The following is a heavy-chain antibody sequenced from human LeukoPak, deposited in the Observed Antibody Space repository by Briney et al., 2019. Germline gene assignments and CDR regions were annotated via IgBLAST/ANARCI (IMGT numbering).Heavy chain of an antibody. V-gene: IGHV4-39*07. J-gene: IGHJ4*02. D-gene: IGHD3-10*01. CDR1: GDSISSSSYY. Sequence: PSETLSLTCTVSGDSISSSSYYWGWVRQPPGKGLEWIGSIYYSRSAYYNPSLRSRVTISLDTSKNQFSLKLTSVTAADTAVYFCSGYASMFVYGSGSFSSNWGQGTLVTVSS. CDR3: SGYASMFVYGSGSFSSN. CDR2: IYYSRSA.